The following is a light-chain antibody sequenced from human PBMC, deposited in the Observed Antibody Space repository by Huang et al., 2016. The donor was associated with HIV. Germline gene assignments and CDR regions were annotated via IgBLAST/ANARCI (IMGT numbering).Light chain of an antibody. CDR2: LGA. CDR3: MQALQTPIT. V-gene: IGKV2-28*01. J-gene: IGKJ5*01. Sequence: DIVMTQSPLSLPVTPGDSASISCRSSQSLLHSYGYNYLDWYVQKPGQSPQLLIYLGANRASGVPDRFSGSGSGTDFTLKISRVEAEDVGVYFCMQALQTPITFGQGTRLEIK. CDR1: QSLLHSYGYNY.